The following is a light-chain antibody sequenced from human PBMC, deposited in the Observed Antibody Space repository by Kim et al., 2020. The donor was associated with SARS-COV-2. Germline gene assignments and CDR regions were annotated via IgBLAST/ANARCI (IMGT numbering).Light chain of an antibody. V-gene: IGKV1-9*01. Sequence: DIQLTQSPSFLSASVGDRVTITCRASQGISSYLAWYQQKPGKAPKLLMYAASTLQSGVPSRFSGSGSGTEFTLTISSLQPEDFATYYCQQLNSYLTFGGGTKVDIK. J-gene: IGKJ4*01. CDR3: QQLNSYLT. CDR1: QGISSY. CDR2: AAS.